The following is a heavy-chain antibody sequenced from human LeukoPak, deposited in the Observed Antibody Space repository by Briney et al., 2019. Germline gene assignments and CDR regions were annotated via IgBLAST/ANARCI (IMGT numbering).Heavy chain of an antibody. V-gene: IGHV3-23*01. D-gene: IGHD3-16*02. CDR1: GFTFSNHA. CDR3: ALGLSKMIRGSVGY. Sequence: GGSLRLSCAASGFTFSNHAMTWVRQAPGKGLEWVSSISGTSISKFIADSVKGRFTISRDNSKNTLFLQMNSLRAEDTAVYFCALGLSKMIRGSVGYWGQGALVTVST. CDR2: ISGTSISK. J-gene: IGHJ4*02.